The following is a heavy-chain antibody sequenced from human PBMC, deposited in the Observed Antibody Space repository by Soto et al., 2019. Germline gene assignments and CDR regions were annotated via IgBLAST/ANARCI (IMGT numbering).Heavy chain of an antibody. CDR2: ISSSSSYI. D-gene: IGHD6-25*01. V-gene: IGHV3-21*04. J-gene: IGHJ1*01. CDR3: ARPRVESGYPEYFQH. Sequence: GGSLRLCCAASGFTFSSYSMNWVRQAPGKGLEWVSSISSSSSYIYYADSVKGRFTISRDNAKNSLYLQMNSLRAEDTAVYYCARPRVESGYPEYFQHWGQGT. CDR1: GFTFSSYS.